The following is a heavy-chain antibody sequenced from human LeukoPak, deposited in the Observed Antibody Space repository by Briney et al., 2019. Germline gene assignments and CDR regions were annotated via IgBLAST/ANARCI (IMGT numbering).Heavy chain of an antibody. V-gene: IGHV1-18*01. J-gene: IGHJ5*02. CDR2: ISAYNGNT. CDR3: ASYDYQSYWFDP. Sequence: ASVKVSCKASGYTFTSYGISWVRQAPGQGLEWMGWISAYNGNTNYAQTLQGRVTMTTDTSTSTAYMELRSLRSDDTAVYYCASYDYQSYWFDPWGQGTLVTVSS. D-gene: IGHD4/OR15-4a*01. CDR1: GYTFTSYG.